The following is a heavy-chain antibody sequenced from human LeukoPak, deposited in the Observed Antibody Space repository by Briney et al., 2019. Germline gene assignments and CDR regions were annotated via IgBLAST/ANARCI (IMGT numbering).Heavy chain of an antibody. Sequence: GASVKVSCKASGYTFTGYYMHWVRQAPGQGLEWMGWINPNSGGTNYAQKFQGRVTMTRDTSISTAYMELSRLRSDDTAVYYCARDSSGWNERWFDPWGQGTLVTVSS. D-gene: IGHD6-19*01. J-gene: IGHJ5*02. V-gene: IGHV1-2*02. CDR1: GYTFTGYY. CDR3: ARDSSGWNERWFDP. CDR2: INPNSGGT.